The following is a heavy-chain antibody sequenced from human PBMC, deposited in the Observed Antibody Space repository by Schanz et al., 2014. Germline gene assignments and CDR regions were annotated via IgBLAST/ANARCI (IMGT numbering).Heavy chain of an antibody. CDR2: IKHDGSVK. CDR1: GFTFSDYC. CDR3: VSQTGSPNY. D-gene: IGHD6-13*01. J-gene: IGHJ4*02. Sequence: EVQLVESGGGLVQPGGSLRLSCTASGFTFSDYCMSWVRQAPGKGPEWVANIKHDGSVKDYVDSVEGRFTISRDNAKRTLLLQMNSRRVEDTADYLCVSQTGSPNYGGQGTRVTVAS. V-gene: IGHV3-7*02.